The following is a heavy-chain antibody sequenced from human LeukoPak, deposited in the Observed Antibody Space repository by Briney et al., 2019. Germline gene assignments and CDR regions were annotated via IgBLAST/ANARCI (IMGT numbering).Heavy chain of an antibody. CDR3: TTRVVTTNDF. Sequence: GGSLRLSCAASGFTFSESWMNWVRQAPGEGLEWVGRVRRQTEGATTGYPAPVKGRFTISRDDSKNTVYLQMNFLKTEDTAVYYCTTRVVTTNDFWGQGTLVTVSS. J-gene: IGHJ4*02. CDR2: VRRQTEGATT. V-gene: IGHV3-15*01. CDR1: GFTFSESW. D-gene: IGHD2-21*02.